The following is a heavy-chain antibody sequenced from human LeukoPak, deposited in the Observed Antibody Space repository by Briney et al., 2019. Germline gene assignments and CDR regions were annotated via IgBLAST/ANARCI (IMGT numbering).Heavy chain of an antibody. CDR1: GFTFRSYW. J-gene: IGHJ4*02. Sequence: QPGGSLRLSCAASGFTFRSYWMHWVRQVPGKGLVWVARINPGGSSITYADSVKGRFTISRDNAKNTLYLQMDSLRAEDTGVYYCARSNQAHDYWGQGTLVTVSS. V-gene: IGHV3-74*01. D-gene: IGHD1-14*01. CDR2: INPGGSSI. CDR3: ARSNQAHDY.